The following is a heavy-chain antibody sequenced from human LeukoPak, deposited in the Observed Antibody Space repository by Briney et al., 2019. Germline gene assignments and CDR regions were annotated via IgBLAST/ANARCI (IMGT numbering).Heavy chain of an antibody. CDR2: IIPILGIA. Sequence: GASVKVSCKASGGTFSSYAISWVRQAPGQGLEWMGRIIPILGIANYAQKFQGRVTITADKSTSTAYMELSSLRSEDTAVYYCARWYSEGGYNWFDHWGQGTLVTVSS. V-gene: IGHV1-69*04. CDR3: ARWYSEGGYNWFDH. D-gene: IGHD1-1*01. CDR1: GGTFSSYA. J-gene: IGHJ5*02.